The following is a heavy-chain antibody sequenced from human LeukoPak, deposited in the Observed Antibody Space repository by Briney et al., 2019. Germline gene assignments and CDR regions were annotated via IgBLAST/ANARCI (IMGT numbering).Heavy chain of an antibody. V-gene: IGHV3-49*04. Sequence: GGSLTLSCKSSGFTFGDYAMHWVRQAPGKGLEWVGFISSKAHGGTTEYAASVKGKFTISRDDYKSIAYLQMNRLKTEDTAVYYCTRDFSDWGQGTLVTVSS. CDR3: TRDFSD. J-gene: IGHJ4*02. CDR2: ISSKAHGGTT. CDR1: GFTFGDYA.